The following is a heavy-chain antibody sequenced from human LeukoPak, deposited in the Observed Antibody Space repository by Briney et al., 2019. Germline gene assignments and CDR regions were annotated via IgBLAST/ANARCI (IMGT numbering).Heavy chain of an antibody. CDR3: AKDQTSSGYYPHEPSVDMDV. CDR1: GLTFSSYA. J-gene: IGHJ6*03. CDR2: ISGSGGST. V-gene: IGHV3-23*01. D-gene: IGHD3-22*01. Sequence: AGSLRLSCAASGLTFSSYAMSWVRPAPRKGLEWASAISGSGGSTYYADSMKGRFTISRDNSKNTLYLQMNSLRAEDTAVYYCAKDQTSSGYYPHEPSVDMDVWGKGTTVTVSS.